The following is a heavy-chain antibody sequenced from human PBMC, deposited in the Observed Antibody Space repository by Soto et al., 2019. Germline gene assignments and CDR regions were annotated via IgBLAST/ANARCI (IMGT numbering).Heavy chain of an antibody. V-gene: IGHV4-30-4*01. CDR1: GGSISSGDYY. D-gene: IGHD6-13*01. J-gene: IGHJ4*02. Sequence: PSETLSLTCTVSGGSISSGDYYWSWIRQPPGKGLEWIGYIYYSGSTYYNPSLKSRVTISVDTSKNQFSLKLSSVTAADTAVYYCARHGPIAAAGTGFDYWGQGTLITVAS. CDR2: IYYSGST. CDR3: ARHGPIAAAGTGFDY.